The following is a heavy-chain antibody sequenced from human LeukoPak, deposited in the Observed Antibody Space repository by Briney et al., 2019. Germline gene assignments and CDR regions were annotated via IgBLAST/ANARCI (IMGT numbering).Heavy chain of an antibody. CDR3: AKVGLGNTAIHI. Sequence: ASVKVSCKASGYTFPNYDINWVRQATGQGLEWMGWMNFNSGNTGYAQKFQGRVTMTRNTAISTIYMELSSLKSGDTAIYYCAKVGLGNTAIHIWGQGTMVTVSS. CDR1: GYTFPNYD. CDR2: MNFNSGNT. D-gene: IGHD3/OR15-3a*01. J-gene: IGHJ3*02. V-gene: IGHV1-8*01.